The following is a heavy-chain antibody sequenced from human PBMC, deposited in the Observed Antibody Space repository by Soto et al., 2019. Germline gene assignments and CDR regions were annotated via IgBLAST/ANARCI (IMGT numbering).Heavy chain of an antibody. V-gene: IGHV3-23*01. D-gene: IGHD4-4*01. CDR1: GFTFASYA. CDR3: GKVMTDYSKAVGDD. CDR2: ITTGGINT. J-gene: IGHJ4*02. Sequence: HPGGSLRLSCATSGFTFASYAMTWVRQAPGKGLEWVSSITTGGINTHYADFVRGRFTISRDNSKNTVYLEMKTLSAEDTAVYYCGKVMTDYSKAVGDDWGQGTLVTVSS.